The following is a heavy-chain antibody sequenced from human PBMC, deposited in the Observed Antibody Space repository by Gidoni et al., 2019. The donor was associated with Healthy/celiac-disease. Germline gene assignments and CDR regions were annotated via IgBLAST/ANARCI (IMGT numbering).Heavy chain of an antibody. D-gene: IGHD2-21*01. J-gene: IGHJ3*02. CDR2: ISYDGSNK. CDR3: AKDDSDRAFDI. CDR1: GFTFSSYG. Sequence: QVQLVESGGGVVQPGRSLSLSCAASGFTFSSYGMHWVRQAPGKGLEWVAVISYDGSNKYYADSVKGRFTISRDNSKNTLYLQMNSLRAEDTAVYYCAKDDSDRAFDIWGQGTMVTVSS. V-gene: IGHV3-30*18.